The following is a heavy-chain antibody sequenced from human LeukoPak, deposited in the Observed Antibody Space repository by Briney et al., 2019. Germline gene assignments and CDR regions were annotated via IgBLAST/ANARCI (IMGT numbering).Heavy chain of an antibody. V-gene: IGHV3-23*01. CDR2: ISGSGGST. J-gene: IGHJ1*01. D-gene: IGHD3-9*01. Sequence: GGSLRLSCAASGFTFSSYAMSWVRQAPGKGLEWVSAISGSGGSTYYADSAKGRFTISRDNSKNTLYLQMNSLRAEDTAVYYCAKDLDILTGYYAFQHRGQGTLVTVSS. CDR3: AKDLDILTGYYAFQH. CDR1: GFTFSSYA.